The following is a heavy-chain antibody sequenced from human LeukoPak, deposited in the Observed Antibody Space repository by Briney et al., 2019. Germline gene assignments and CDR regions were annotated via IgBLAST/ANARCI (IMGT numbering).Heavy chain of an antibody. J-gene: IGHJ2*01. D-gene: IGHD3-16*02. CDR2: IYTSGST. CDR3: ARDPGNDYVWGSYRYTPWYFDL. CDR1: GGSISSYY. Sequence: PSETLSLTCTVSGGSISSYYWRWLRQPAGKGLEWIGRIYTSGSTNYNPSLKSRVTMSVDTSKNQFSLKLSSVTAADTAVYYCARDPGNDYVWGSYRYTPWYFDLWGRGTLVTVSS. V-gene: IGHV4-4*07.